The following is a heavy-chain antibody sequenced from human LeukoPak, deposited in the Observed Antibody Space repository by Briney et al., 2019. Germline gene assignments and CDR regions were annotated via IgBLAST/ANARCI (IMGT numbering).Heavy chain of an antibody. J-gene: IGHJ4*02. Sequence: SETLSLTCTVSGGSISSYYWSWIRQPPGKGLEWIGYIYYSGSTNYNPSPKSRVTISVDTSKNQFSLKLSSVTAADTAVYYCARRDYGDYVLDYWGQGTLVTVSS. CDR2: IYYSGST. CDR3: ARRDYGDYVLDY. CDR1: GGSISSYY. V-gene: IGHV4-59*01. D-gene: IGHD4-17*01.